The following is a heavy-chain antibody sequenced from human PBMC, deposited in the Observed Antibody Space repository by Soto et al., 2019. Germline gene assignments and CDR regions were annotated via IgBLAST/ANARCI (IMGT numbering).Heavy chain of an antibody. J-gene: IGHJ4*02. V-gene: IGHV3-48*02. CDR2: ITSESSTR. Sequence: PGGSLRLSCAVSGFTFSSFGMNWVRQAPGKGLEWISYITSESSTRHYADFVKGRFTISRDNAKNSLYLQMNSLRDEDTAVYFCARDPDGIIDFDYWGQGTQVTVSS. D-gene: IGHD3-10*01. CDR3: ARDPDGIIDFDY. CDR1: GFTFSSFG.